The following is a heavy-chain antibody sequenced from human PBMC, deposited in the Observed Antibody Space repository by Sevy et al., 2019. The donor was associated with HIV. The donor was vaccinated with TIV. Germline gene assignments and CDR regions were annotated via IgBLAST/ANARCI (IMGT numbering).Heavy chain of an antibody. V-gene: IGHV3-48*01. Sequence: GGSLRLSCAASGFTFSIYSMNWVRQAPGKGLEWVSYISSSSRTIYYADSVKGRFTISRDNAKNSLYLQMNSLSAEDTALYYCARVSSATPNYDFWSGYFSWGQGTLLTVSS. CDR3: ARVSSATPNYDFWSGYFS. CDR2: ISSSSRTI. CDR1: GFTFSIYS. D-gene: IGHD3-3*01. J-gene: IGHJ5*02.